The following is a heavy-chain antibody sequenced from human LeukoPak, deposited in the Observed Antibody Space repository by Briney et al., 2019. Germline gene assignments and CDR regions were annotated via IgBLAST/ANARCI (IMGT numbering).Heavy chain of an antibody. V-gene: IGHV3-48*03. CDR3: AREQGIAAAGTTGGFDY. CDR2: ISSSGSST. CDR1: GFTFSNYE. J-gene: IGHJ4*02. D-gene: IGHD6-13*01. Sequence: GGSLRLSCATSGFTFSNYEMSWVRQTPGKGLEWVSYISSSGSSTYYADSVKGRFTISRDNAKSSLCLQMDSLRAGDTAVYYCAREQGIAAAGTTGGFDYWGQGTLVTVSS.